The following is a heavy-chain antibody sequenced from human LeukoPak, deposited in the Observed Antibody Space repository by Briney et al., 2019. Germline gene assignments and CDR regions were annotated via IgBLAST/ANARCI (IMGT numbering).Heavy chain of an antibody. V-gene: IGHV4-59*01. J-gene: IGHJ6*03. Sequence: SEALSLTCTVSGGSISSYYWSWIRQPPGKGLEWIGYIYNSGSSDYNPSLKSRVTISIDTSKNQFSLKLSSVTAADTAVYFCARGVGDNSDWYGDYYYYYYMDVWGKGTTVTISS. CDR3: ARGVGDNSDWYGDYYYYYYMDV. CDR1: GGSISSYY. D-gene: IGHD6-19*01. CDR2: IYNSGSS.